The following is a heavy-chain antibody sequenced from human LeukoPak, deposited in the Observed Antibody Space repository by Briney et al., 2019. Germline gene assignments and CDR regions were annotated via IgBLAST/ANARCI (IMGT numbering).Heavy chain of an antibody. CDR1: GGSISTYY. V-gene: IGHV4-59*08. CDR3: ARPSVVVTAAGGTWFDP. J-gene: IGHJ5*02. Sequence: SETLSLTCTVSGGSISTYYWSWIRQPPGKGLEWIGYISYSGSTNYNPSLKSRVTISLDTSKNQFALKLSSVTAADTAVYYCARPSVVVTAAGGTWFDPWGQGTLVTVSS. D-gene: IGHD2-21*02. CDR2: ISYSGST.